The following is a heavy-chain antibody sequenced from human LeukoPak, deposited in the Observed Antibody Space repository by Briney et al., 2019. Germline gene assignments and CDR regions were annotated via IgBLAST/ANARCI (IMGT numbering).Heavy chain of an antibody. CDR1: GGSFSGYY. V-gene: IGHV4-34*01. CDR2: INHSGST. J-gene: IGHJ4*02. Sequence: SETLSLTCAVYGGSFSGYYWSWIRQPPGKGLEWIGEINHSGSTNYNPSLKSRVTISVDTSKNQFSLKLSSVTAADTAVYYCASSGTYYDILTGYRSGGPFDYWGQGTLVTVSS. D-gene: IGHD3-9*01. CDR3: ASSGTYYDILTGYRSGGPFDY.